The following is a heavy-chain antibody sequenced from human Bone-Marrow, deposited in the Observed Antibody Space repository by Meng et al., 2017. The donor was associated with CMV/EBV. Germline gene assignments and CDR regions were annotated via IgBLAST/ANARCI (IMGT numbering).Heavy chain of an antibody. CDR2: ISHDGSDT. CDR3: AKDASGRYWYFDY. CDR1: GFTLNNYC. V-gene: IGHV3-30*18. J-gene: IGHJ4*02. Sequence: QVQLVESGGGVVQPGRSLRLSCAASGFTLNNYCMHWVRQSPGKGLEWVALISHDGSDTDYADSVKGRFTISRDTSKKMLSLQMNSLRADDTAVYYCAKDASGRYWYFDYWGQGTLVTVSS. D-gene: IGHD1-26*01.